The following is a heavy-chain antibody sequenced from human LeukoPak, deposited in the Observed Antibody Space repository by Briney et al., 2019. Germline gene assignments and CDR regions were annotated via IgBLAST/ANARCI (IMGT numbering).Heavy chain of an antibody. V-gene: IGHV3-23*01. CDR3: AKRSVSSGWYFQP. J-gene: IGHJ1*01. CDR2: ISGYGGGT. D-gene: IGHD6-19*01. Sequence: PGGSLRLSCAASGFTFSSYAMSWVRQAPGQGLEWVSDISGYGGGTSYADPVKGRFTASRDNSKNTLYLQMSSLRAEDSAVYYCAKRSVSSGWYFQPWGEGTLVTVSS. CDR1: GFTFSSYA.